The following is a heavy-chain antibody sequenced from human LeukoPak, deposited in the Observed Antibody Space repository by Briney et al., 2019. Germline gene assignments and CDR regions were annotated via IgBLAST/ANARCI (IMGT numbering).Heavy chain of an antibody. D-gene: IGHD5-18*01. CDR2: ISAYNGNT. J-gene: IGHJ6*03. CDR3: ARFGKGYGVVYYYYMDV. V-gene: IGHV1-18*01. CDR1: GYTFTSYG. Sequence: ASVKVSCKASGYTFTSYGISWVRQAPGQGLEWMGWISAYNGNTNYAQKLQGRVTMTTDTSTSAAYMELRSLRSDDTAVYYCARFGKGYGVVYYYYMDVWGKGTTVTVSS.